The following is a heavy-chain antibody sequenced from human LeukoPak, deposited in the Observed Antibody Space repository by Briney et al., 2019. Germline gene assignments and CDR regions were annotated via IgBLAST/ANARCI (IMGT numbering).Heavy chain of an antibody. Sequence: GGSLRLSCAASGFTFSNAWMSWVRQAPGKGLEWVGRIKSKTDGGTTDYAAPVKGRFTISRDDSKNTLYLQMNSLKTEDTAVYYCTTDSGDSSSPMAYYYYMDVWGKGTTVTVSS. CDR2: IKSKTDGGTT. CDR3: TTDSGDSSSPMAYYYYMDV. D-gene: IGHD6-6*01. V-gene: IGHV3-15*01. J-gene: IGHJ6*03. CDR1: GFTFSNAW.